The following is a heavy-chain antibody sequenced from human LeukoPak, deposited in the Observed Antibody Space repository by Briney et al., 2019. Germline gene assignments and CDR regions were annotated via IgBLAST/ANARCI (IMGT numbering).Heavy chain of an antibody. CDR1: GFTFSDSS. CDR3: VRLRRNSDRSGYYYYYNY. Sequence: GGSLRLSCAASGFTFSDSSINWVRQAPGKGLGWVSSINPTSTPIYYADAVKGQFTISRDNAKSSLYLQMNSLRAEDTALYYCVRLRRNSDRSGYYYYYNYWGQGILVTVSS. CDR2: INPTSTPI. J-gene: IGHJ4*02. V-gene: IGHV3-21*01. D-gene: IGHD3-22*01.